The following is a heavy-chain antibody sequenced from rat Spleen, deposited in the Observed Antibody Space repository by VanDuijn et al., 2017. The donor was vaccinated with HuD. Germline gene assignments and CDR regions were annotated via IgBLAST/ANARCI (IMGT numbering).Heavy chain of an antibody. CDR2: MWGDGST. V-gene: IGHV2-13*01. CDR3: TRSYGGYTSNWFAY. CDR1: GFSLSSYG. Sequence: QVQLKESGPGLVQPSQTLSLTCTVSGFSLSSYGVIWVRQPPGKGLEWMGGMWGDGSTDYNSALKSRLSISRDTSKSQVFLKMNSLQTDDTAIYFCTRSYGGYTSNWFAYWGQGTLVTVSS. J-gene: IGHJ3*01. D-gene: IGHD1-11*01.